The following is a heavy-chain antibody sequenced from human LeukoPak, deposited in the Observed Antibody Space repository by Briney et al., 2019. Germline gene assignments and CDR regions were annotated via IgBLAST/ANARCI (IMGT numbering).Heavy chain of an antibody. CDR1: GFTFSSYS. V-gene: IGHV3-21*01. J-gene: IGHJ4*02. Sequence: GGSLRLSCAASGFTFSSYSMNWVRQAPGKGLEWVSSISTISSYIYFADSLKGRFTISRDDAKNSLYLQMNSLRVEDTAVYYCARDLYGDYAFDFWGQGTMVTVSS. D-gene: IGHD4-17*01. CDR2: ISTISSYI. CDR3: ARDLYGDYAFDF.